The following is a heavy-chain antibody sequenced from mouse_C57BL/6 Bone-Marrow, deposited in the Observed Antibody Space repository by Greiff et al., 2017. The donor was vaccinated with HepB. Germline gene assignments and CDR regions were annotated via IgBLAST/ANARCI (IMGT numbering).Heavy chain of an antibody. V-gene: IGHV14-4*01. CDR3: TTWDGRAWFAY. D-gene: IGHD1-1*02. Sequence: VKLQESGAELVRPGASVKLSCTASGFNIKDDYMHWVKQRPEQGLEWIGWFDPENGDTEYASKFQGKATITAATSSNTAYLQLSSLTSEDAAVYYCTTWDGRAWFAYWGQGTLVTVSA. J-gene: IGHJ3*01. CDR1: GFNIKDDY. CDR2: FDPENGDT.